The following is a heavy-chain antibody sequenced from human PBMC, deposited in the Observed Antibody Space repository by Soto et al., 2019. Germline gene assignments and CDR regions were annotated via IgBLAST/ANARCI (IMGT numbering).Heavy chain of an antibody. Sequence: GASVKVSCKASGYTFTGYYMHWVRQAPGQGLEWMGWINPNSGGTNYAQKFQGWVTMTRDTSISTAYMELSRLRSDDTAVYYCARAGRFGELLTLGYYYGMDVWGQGTTVTVSS. D-gene: IGHD3-10*01. CDR1: GYTFTGYY. V-gene: IGHV1-2*04. J-gene: IGHJ6*02. CDR2: INPNSGGT. CDR3: ARAGRFGELLTLGYYYGMDV.